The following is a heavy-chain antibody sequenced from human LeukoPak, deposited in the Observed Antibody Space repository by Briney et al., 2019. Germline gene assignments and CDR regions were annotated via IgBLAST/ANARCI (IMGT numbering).Heavy chain of an antibody. J-gene: IGHJ2*01. CDR3: ARDGYYYFPDL. D-gene: IGHD3-10*02. V-gene: IGHV4-4*07. Sequence: SETLSLTCSVSGGSISSYYWSWIRQPAGKGLEWIGRIYTSGNTNYNPSLTSRVTMSVDTSKNQLSLKLSSVTAADTAVYYCARDGYYYFPDLWGRGTLVTVSS. CDR1: GGSISSYY. CDR2: IYTSGNT.